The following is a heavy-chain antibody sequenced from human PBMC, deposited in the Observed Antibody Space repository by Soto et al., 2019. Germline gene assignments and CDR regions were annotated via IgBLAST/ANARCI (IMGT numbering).Heavy chain of an antibody. CDR2: ISAYNGNT. D-gene: IGHD3-9*01. J-gene: IGHJ4*02. V-gene: IGHV1-18*01. CDR1: GYTFTSYG. Sequence: ASVKVSCKASGYTFTSYGISWVRQAPGQGLEWMGWISAYNGNTNYAQKLQGRVTMTTDTSTSTAYMELRSLRSDDTAVYYCARGHVLRYFDWLPHFDYWGQGTLVTVSS. CDR3: ARGHVLRYFDWLPHFDY.